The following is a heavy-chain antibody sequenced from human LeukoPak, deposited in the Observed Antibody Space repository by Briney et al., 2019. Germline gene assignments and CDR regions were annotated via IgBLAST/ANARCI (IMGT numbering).Heavy chain of an antibody. CDR1: GFTFSSYS. Sequence: GGSLRLSCAASGFTFSSYSMNWVRQAPGKGLEWVSYISSSSSTIYYADSVKGRFTISRDNAKNSLYLQMNSLRAEDTAVYYCARSAGDIVVVPAAPTAYYMDVWGKGTTVTVSS. D-gene: IGHD2-2*01. V-gene: IGHV3-48*04. J-gene: IGHJ6*03. CDR3: ARSAGDIVVVPAAPTAYYMDV. CDR2: ISSSSSTI.